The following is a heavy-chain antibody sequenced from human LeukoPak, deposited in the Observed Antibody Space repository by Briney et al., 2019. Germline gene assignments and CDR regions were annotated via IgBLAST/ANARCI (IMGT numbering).Heavy chain of an antibody. CDR3: ARISTEIFDY. CDR1: GGSISSSSYY. D-gene: IGHD1-1*01. V-gene: IGHV4-39*07. J-gene: IGHJ4*02. Sequence: SETLSLTCTVSGGSISSSSYYWGWIRQPPGTGLEWIGSIYYSGSTYYNPSLKSRVTISVDTSKNQFSLKLSSVTAADTAVYYCARISTEIFDYWGQGTLVTVSS. CDR2: IYYSGST.